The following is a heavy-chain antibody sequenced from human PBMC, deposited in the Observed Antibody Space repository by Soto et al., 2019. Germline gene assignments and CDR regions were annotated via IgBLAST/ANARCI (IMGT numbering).Heavy chain of an antibody. V-gene: IGHV1-18*01. CDR1: GDTFSRST. D-gene: IGHD4-17*01. J-gene: IGHJ4*02. CDR3: AIANYGDDDY. Sequence: QVQLMQSGAEVKKPGASVKVSCKTSGDTFSRSTISWVRQAPGQGLEWMGWISAYSGNVKYAWKFQDRVTMTTDTSTSTAYVELRSLRFDDTAVYYCAIANYGDDDYWGQGTLVTVSS. CDR2: ISAYSGNV.